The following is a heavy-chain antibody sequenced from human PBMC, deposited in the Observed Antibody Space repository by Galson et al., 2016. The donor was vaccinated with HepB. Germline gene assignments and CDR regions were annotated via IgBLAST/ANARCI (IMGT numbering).Heavy chain of an antibody. J-gene: IGHJ3*01. D-gene: IGHD3-22*01. Sequence: SLRLSCAAPGITLSAYNMHWVRQAPGKGLEGVATISADGGNEYYADSVKGRFTLSRDMSTNTLYLQMNGLRAEDTAPYYCARGAPYHDRGNDVLNFWGRGTMVTVS. CDR1: GITLSAYN. CDR2: ISADGGNE. CDR3: ARGAPYHDRGNDVLNF. V-gene: IGHV3-30*04.